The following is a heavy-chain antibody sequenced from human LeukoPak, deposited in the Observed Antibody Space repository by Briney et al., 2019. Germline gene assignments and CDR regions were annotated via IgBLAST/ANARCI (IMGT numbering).Heavy chain of an antibody. CDR1: NVSISSGSHY. J-gene: IGHJ5*02. D-gene: IGHD5-18*01. CDR3: ARDGSYGYQGWFDP. CDR2: IYTSGST. Sequence: PSETLSLTCTVSNVSISSGSHYWNWIRQPAGKGLEWIGRIYTSGSTNYNPSLKSRVTMSVDTSKNQFSLKLSSVTAADTAVYYCARDGSYGYQGWFDPWGQGTLVTVSS. V-gene: IGHV4-61*02.